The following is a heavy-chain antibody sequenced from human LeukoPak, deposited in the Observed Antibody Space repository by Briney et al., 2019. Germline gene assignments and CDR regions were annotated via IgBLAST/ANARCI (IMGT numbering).Heavy chain of an antibody. D-gene: IGHD5-18*01. CDR3: ARQGVDTAMVGYFDY. V-gene: IGHV4-59*08. CDR1: GGSISSYY. J-gene: IGHJ4*02. CDR2: IYYSGST. Sequence: SETLSLTCTVSGGSISSYYWSWIRQPPGKGLEWIGYIYYSGSTNYNPPLKSRVTISVDTSKNQFSLKLSSVTAADTAVYYCARQGVDTAMVGYFDYWGQGTLVTVSS.